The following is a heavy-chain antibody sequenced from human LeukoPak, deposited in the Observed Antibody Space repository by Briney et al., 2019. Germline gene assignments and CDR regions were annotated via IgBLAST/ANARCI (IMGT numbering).Heavy chain of an antibody. D-gene: IGHD4-17*01. CDR3: ARGHYGDNVWWLDP. V-gene: IGHV3-33*01. Sequence: GRSLRLTCVASGFSFSNYGIQWVRHAPGKGREWVAVIWYDGINKYYADSVKGRFNINRDISKNTVYLQMNSLIIEETALYYCARGHYGDNVWWLDPWGQGTLVTVSP. CDR2: IWYDGINK. J-gene: IGHJ5*02. CDR1: GFSFSNYG.